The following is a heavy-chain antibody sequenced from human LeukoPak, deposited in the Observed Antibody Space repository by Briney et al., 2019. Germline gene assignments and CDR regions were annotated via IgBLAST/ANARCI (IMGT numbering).Heavy chain of an antibody. J-gene: IGHJ4*02. CDR1: GDSVSSYY. CDR3: AVLGNYALDY. Sequence: SETLSLTCTVSGDSVSSYYWSWIQQPPGKGLEWIVYIYHSGSTNYNPSLKSRVTTSVDTSRNQFSLNLSSVTAADTAVYYCAVLGNYALDYWGQGTLVTVSS. CDR2: IYHSGST. D-gene: IGHD3-16*01. V-gene: IGHV4-59*02.